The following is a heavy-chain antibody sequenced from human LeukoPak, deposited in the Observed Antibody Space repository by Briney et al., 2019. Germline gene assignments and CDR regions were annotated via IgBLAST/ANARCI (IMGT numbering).Heavy chain of an antibody. J-gene: IGHJ4*02. CDR1: GDSIRTSMYY. Sequence: SETLSLTCIVSGDSIRTSMYYWGWIRQPPGKGLEWIGSIYYSGSTYYNPSLKSRVAISMDTSKNQFSLKLSSVTAADTAMYYCARQFYHDSSGADYWGQGALVTVSS. CDR3: ARQFYHDSSGADY. D-gene: IGHD3-22*01. CDR2: IYYSGST. V-gene: IGHV4-39*01.